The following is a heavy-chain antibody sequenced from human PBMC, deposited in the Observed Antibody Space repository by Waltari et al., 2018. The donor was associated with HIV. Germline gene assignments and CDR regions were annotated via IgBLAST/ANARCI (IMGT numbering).Heavy chain of an antibody. V-gene: IGHV4-4*07. Sequence: QVQLQESGPGLVQPSETLSLTYTVPGGPISSYYWSWIRQPAGKGLEWIGRIYTSGSTNYNPSLKSRVTMSVDTSKNQFSLKLSSVTAADTAVYYCARDGSIVVVPAATANYYYYGMDVWGQGTTVTV. CDR3: ARDGSIVVVPAATANYYYYGMDV. J-gene: IGHJ6*02. CDR2: IYTSGST. CDR1: GGPISSYY. D-gene: IGHD2-2*01.